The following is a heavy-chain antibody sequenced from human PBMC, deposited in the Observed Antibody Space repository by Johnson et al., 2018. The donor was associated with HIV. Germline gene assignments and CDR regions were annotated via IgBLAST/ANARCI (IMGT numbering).Heavy chain of an antibody. CDR1: GFSFSDYD. Sequence: QGQLVESGGGLVKPGGSLRLSCAASGFSFSDYDLNWIRQAPGKGLEWISYISGIGSTIYYADSVKGRFTISRDNAKNSLYLQIKTLRVEDSAMYYCARDGVHVSAFDIWGQGTMVTVSS. J-gene: IGHJ3*02. V-gene: IGHV3-11*01. CDR2: ISGIGSTI. CDR3: ARDGVHVSAFDI.